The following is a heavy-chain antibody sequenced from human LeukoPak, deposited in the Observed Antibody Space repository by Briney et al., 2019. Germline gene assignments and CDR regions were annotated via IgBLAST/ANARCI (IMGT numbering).Heavy chain of an antibody. CDR1: GFTFDDYA. J-gene: IGHJ5*02. CDR3: AKGPLPRYNWNWFDP. CDR2: ISWDSGSI. Sequence: GRSLRLSCAASGFTFDDYAMHWVRHAPGKGLEWVSGISWDSGSIVYADSVKGRFTISRDNAKNSLYLQMNSLRAEDTALYYCAKGPLPRYNWNWFDPWGQGTLVTVSS. D-gene: IGHD1-1*01. V-gene: IGHV3-9*01.